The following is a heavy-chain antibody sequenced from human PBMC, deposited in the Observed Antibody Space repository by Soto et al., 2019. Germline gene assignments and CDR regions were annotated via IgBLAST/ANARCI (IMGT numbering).Heavy chain of an antibody. CDR1: GFTFSNYA. D-gene: IGHD1-26*01. CDR2: IYRSGTTV. J-gene: IGHJ4*02. V-gene: IGHV3-48*01. CDR3: TRVNSGSNSWTVDY. Sequence: GGSLRLSCAASGFTFSNYAMNWVRQAPGKGLEWVSYIYRSGTTVYYADSVKGRFTISRDDADNSLFLQMDSLRAEDTAVYYCTRVNSGSNSWTVDYWGQGTLVTVSS.